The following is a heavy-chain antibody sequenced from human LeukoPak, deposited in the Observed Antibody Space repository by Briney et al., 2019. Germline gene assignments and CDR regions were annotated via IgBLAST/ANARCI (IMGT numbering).Heavy chain of an antibody. J-gene: IGHJ4*02. D-gene: IGHD3-9*01. CDR1: GFTFSSYS. Sequence: PGGSLRLSCAASGFTFSSYSMNWVRQAPGKGLEWVSSISSSSSYIYYADSVKGRFTIPRDNAKNSLYLQMNSLRAEDTAVYYCARDRAYYDILTGSFDYFDYWGQGTLVTVSS. V-gene: IGHV3-21*01. CDR3: ARDRAYYDILTGSFDYFDY. CDR2: ISSSSSYI.